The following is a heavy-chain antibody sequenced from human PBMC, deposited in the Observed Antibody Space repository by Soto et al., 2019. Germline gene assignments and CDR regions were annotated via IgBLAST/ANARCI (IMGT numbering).Heavy chain of an antibody. D-gene: IGHD3-3*01. Sequence: QITLKESGPTLVKPTQTLTLTCTFSGFSLTARGVAVGCIRQPPGKALERLAFIHWNDDERYNPSLKSSLTITKDTARNQVVLTMTNMDHVDTVTYYCARRGFFAEGHPNWFDPWGQGALVTVSS. CDR3: ARRGFFAEGHPNWFDP. CDR1: GFSLTARGVA. V-gene: IGHV2-5*01. CDR2: IHWNDDE. J-gene: IGHJ5*02.